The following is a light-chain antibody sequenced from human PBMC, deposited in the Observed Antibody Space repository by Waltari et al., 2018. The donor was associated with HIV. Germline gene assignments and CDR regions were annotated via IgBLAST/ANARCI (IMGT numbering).Light chain of an antibody. J-gene: IGLJ2*01. Sequence: QSVLTHPPSVSAAQGQKVTISCSGSSSNIGNNYVSWSQQLPGTAPKLLIYDDNKRPSGIPDRFSGSKAGTSATLDITGLQSGDEADYYCGTWDTSLSAGVVFGGGTKLTVL. V-gene: IGLV1-51*01. CDR2: DDN. CDR3: GTWDTSLSAGVV. CDR1: SSNIGNNY.